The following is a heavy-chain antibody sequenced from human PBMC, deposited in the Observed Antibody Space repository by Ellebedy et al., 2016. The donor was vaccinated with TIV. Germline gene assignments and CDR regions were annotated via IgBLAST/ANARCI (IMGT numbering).Heavy chain of an antibody. V-gene: IGHV5-51*01. CDR2: IYPGDSDG. Sequence: GESLKISCKASGYSFTDYWIGWVRQMPGKGLEWMGVIYPGDSDGKYSPSFQGQVTISADRSSSTTYLQWSSLKASDTAIYYCARTSGYSGNWGLDLWGQGTLVTVSS. D-gene: IGHD6-13*01. CDR3: ARTSGYSGNWGLDL. CDR1: GYSFTDYW. J-gene: IGHJ5*02.